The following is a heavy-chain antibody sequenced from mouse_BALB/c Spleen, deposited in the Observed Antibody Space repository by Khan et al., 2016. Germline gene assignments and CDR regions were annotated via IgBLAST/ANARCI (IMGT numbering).Heavy chain of an antibody. Sequence: QVQLQQSGTELPRPGASVKLSCKASGYTFTDYYLHWVKQRTGQGLEWIGEIFPGSGSTYYNEKFKGKASLTADTSSSTAYMQLRRRTSEDAAVYFWARCYCGYVAMGYWVHGAAVNVSS. D-gene: IGHD1-1*01. CDR2: IFPGSGST. J-gene: IGHJ4*01. V-gene: IGHV1-77*01. CDR1: GYTFTDYY. CDR3: ARCYCGYVAMGY.